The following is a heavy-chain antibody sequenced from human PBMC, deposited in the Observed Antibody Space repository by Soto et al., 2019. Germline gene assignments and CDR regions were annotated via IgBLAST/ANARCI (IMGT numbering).Heavy chain of an antibody. CDR1: GFTFDDYA. D-gene: IGHD1-7*01. Sequence: EVQLVESGGGLVQPGRSLRLSCGASGFTFDDYAMHWVRQAPGKGLGWVSGISWNSGSIAYADSVKGRFTISRDNAKNSLYLQMNSLTPEDTALYYCAKDFSDIWDYRRAFAYWGQGTLVTVSS. CDR2: ISWNSGSI. CDR3: AKDFSDIWDYRRAFAY. V-gene: IGHV3-9*01. J-gene: IGHJ4*02.